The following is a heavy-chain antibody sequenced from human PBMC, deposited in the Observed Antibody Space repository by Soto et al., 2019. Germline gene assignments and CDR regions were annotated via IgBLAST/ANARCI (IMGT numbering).Heavy chain of an antibody. D-gene: IGHD1-7*01. V-gene: IGHV1-69*12. CDR2: IMPIFRTP. J-gene: IGHJ6*02. Sequence: QVQLEQSGAEVKKPGSSVKVSCKTSGGTFSNSAISWVRQAPGQGPEWMGGIMPIFRTPDYAQKFQDRVTIIVYDSTSTAYMELRCLRSVDTAVYYCARYKGRLQIGGNYHSLLDVWGQGTTVNVSS. CDR3: ARYKGRLQIGGNYHSLLDV. CDR1: GGTFSNSA.